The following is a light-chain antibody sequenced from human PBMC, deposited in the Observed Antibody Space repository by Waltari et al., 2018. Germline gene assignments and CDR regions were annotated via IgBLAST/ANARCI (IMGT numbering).Light chain of an antibody. V-gene: IGKV3-11*01. Sequence: RAIQGVSRYLAWYQQKPGQAPRLLIYDASNGATGIPARFSGSGSGTDFTLTISSLEPEDFAVYYCQQRSNWPLTFGGGTKVEIK. J-gene: IGKJ4*01. CDR2: DAS. CDR1: QGVSRY. CDR3: QQRSNWPLT.